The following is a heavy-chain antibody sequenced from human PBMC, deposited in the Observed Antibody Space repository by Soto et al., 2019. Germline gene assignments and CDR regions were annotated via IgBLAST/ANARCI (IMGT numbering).Heavy chain of an antibody. V-gene: IGHV3-30-3*01. Sequence: PGGSLRLSCAASGFTFSSYAMHWVRQAPGKGLEWVAVISFDGGNKYYADSVKGRFTISRDTTKNTLYLQMNSLRVGDTALYYCARSRGSYQTSGIGDYWGQGTLVTVSS. D-gene: IGHD1-26*01. J-gene: IGHJ4*02. CDR3: ARSRGSYQTSGIGDY. CDR1: GFTFSSYA. CDR2: ISFDGGNK.